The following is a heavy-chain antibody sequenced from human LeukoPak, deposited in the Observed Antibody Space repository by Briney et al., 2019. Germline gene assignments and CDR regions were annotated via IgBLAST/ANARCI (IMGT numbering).Heavy chain of an antibody. J-gene: IGHJ4*02. CDR2: INPNSGGT. D-gene: IGHD5-24*01. V-gene: IGHV1-2*02. CDR1: GYTFTGYY. Sequence: ASVKVSCKASGYTFTGYYMHWVRQAPGQGLEWMGWINPNSGGTNYAQKFRGRVTMTRDTSISTAYMELSRLRSDDTAVYYCARDTGMATKIRLPGYWGQGTLVTVSS. CDR3: ARDTGMATKIRLPGY.